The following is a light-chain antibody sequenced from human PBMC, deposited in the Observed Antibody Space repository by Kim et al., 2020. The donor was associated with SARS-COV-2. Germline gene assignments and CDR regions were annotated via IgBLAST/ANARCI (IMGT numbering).Light chain of an antibody. CDR1: QRISSW. Sequence: DIQMTQSPSSVSASVGDRVTITCRASQRISSWLAWYQQKPGKAPNLLIFAASSLQSGVPSRFSGSGSGTDFSLTISSLQPEDSATHYCQQANSFPYTFGQGTKLEI. CDR3: QQANSFPYT. J-gene: IGKJ2*01. V-gene: IGKV1-12*01. CDR2: AAS.